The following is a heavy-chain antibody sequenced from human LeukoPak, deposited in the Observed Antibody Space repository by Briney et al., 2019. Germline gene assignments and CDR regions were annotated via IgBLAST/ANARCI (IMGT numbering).Heavy chain of an antibody. Sequence: PSETLSLTCTVSGGSISSYSWSWIRQPAGKGLEWIGRIYTSGSTNYNPSLKSRVTISVDTSKNQFSLKLSSVTAADTAVYYCARRSYYDSSGYYPFDYWGQGTLVTVSS. D-gene: IGHD3-22*01. CDR2: IYTSGST. CDR1: GGSISSYS. V-gene: IGHV4-4*07. J-gene: IGHJ4*02. CDR3: ARRSYYDSSGYYPFDY.